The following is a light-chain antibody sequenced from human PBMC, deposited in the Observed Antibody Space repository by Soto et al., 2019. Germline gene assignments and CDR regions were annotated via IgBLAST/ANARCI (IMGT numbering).Light chain of an antibody. CDR3: SSYTSSSTYV. CDR2: EVS. Sequence: QSVLTQPASVSGSPGQSITISCAGTSSDLGAYKYVSWYQQHPDKAPKLILYEVSRRPSGVSNRFSGSKSGNTASLTISGLLAEDEADYYCSSYTSSSTYVFGTGTKVTVL. J-gene: IGLJ1*01. V-gene: IGLV2-14*03. CDR1: SSDLGAYKY.